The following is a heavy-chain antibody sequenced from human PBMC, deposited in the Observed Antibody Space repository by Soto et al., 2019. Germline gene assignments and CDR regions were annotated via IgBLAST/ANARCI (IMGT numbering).Heavy chain of an antibody. V-gene: IGHV4-39*01. J-gene: IGHJ4*02. CDR1: GGSISSSSYY. CDR3: ERLGDGYNSDY. Sequence: PSETLSLTCTVSGGSISSSSYYWGWIRQPPGKGLEWIGSIYYSGSTYYNPSLKSRVTISVDTSKNQFSLKLSSVTAADTAVYYCERLGDGYNSDYWGQGTLVTVSS. D-gene: IGHD5-12*01. CDR2: IYYSGST.